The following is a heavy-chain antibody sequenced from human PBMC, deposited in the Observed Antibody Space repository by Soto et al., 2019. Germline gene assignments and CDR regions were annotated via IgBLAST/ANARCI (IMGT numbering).Heavy chain of an antibody. Sequence: GASVKVSCKVSGGTFSSYAISWVRQAPGQGLEWMGGIIPIFGTANYAQKFQGRVTITADKSTSTAYMELSSLRSEDTAVYYCARTPVTIFGVVIIAHFDYWGQGTLVTVSS. CDR1: GGTFSSYA. D-gene: IGHD3-3*01. CDR2: IIPIFGTA. V-gene: IGHV1-69*06. CDR3: ARTPVTIFGVVIIAHFDY. J-gene: IGHJ4*02.